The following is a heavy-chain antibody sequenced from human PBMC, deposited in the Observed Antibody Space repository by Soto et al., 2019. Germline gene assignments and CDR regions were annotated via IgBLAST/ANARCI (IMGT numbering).Heavy chain of an antibody. CDR2: IKSKTDGGTT. V-gene: IGHV3-15*01. J-gene: IGHJ3*02. CDR1: GFTFSNAW. CDR3: TTALLPTSDAFDI. Sequence: GGSLRLSCAASGFTFSNAWMSWVRQAPGKGLEWVGRIKSKTDGGTTDYAAPVKGRFTISRDDSKNTLYLQMNSLKTEDTAVYYCTTALLPTSDAFDIWGQGTMVTVSS. D-gene: IGHD1-1*01.